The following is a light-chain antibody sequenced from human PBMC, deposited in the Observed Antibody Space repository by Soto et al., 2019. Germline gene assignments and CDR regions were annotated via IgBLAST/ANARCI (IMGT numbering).Light chain of an antibody. V-gene: IGKV1-27*01. Sequence: EIKVPQFPSSLPAPVGERITITCGAAQAIGNYLAWYQQKPGKVPKLLIYAASTLQPGVPSRFSGSRSGTDFTLTVSSLQPEDVATYYCQKYNGVPLSFGPGTKVEIK. CDR2: AAS. CDR3: QKYNGVPLS. J-gene: IGKJ3*01. CDR1: QAIGNY.